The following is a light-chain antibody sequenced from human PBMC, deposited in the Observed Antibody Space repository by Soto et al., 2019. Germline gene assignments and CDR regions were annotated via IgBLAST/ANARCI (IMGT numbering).Light chain of an antibody. Sequence: DIQMTQSPSTLSASVGDRVTITCRASQSISSWLAWYQQKTGKAPKLLIYKTSSLQSGVPSRFSGSGSGTEFTLLISSRQPDDFAGNYCHQWSSYPWTIGEGTKMEI. V-gene: IGKV1-5*03. CDR3: HQWSSYPWT. CDR1: QSISSW. J-gene: IGKJ1*01. CDR2: KTS.